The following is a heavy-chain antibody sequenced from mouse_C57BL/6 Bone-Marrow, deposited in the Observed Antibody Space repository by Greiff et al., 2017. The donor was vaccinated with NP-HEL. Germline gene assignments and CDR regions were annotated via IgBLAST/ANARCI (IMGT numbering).Heavy chain of an antibody. J-gene: IGHJ2*01. V-gene: IGHV1-69*01. Sequence: QVQLQQPGAELVMPGASVKLSCKASGFTFTSYWMHWVKQRPGQGLEWIGEIDPSDSYTNYNQKFKGKSTLTVDKSSSTAYMQLSSLTSEDTAVYYCASEILGFDYWGQGNTLTVSS. D-gene: IGHD3-3*01. CDR3: ASEILGFDY. CDR1: GFTFTSYW. CDR2: IDPSDSYT.